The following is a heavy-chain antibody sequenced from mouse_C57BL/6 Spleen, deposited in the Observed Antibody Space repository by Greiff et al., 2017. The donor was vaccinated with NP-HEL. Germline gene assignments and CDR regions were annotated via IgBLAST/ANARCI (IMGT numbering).Heavy chain of an antibody. CDR2: INYDGSST. Sequence: EVMLVESEGGLVQPGSSMKLSCTASGFTFSDYYMAWVRQVPEKGLEWVANINYDGSSTYYLDSLKSRFIISRDNAKNILYLQMSSLKSEDTATYDCARGGPYYYGSSFYAMDYWGQGTSVTVSS. CDR1: GFTFSDYY. J-gene: IGHJ4*01. CDR3: ARGGPYYYGSSFYAMDY. V-gene: IGHV5-16*01. D-gene: IGHD1-1*01.